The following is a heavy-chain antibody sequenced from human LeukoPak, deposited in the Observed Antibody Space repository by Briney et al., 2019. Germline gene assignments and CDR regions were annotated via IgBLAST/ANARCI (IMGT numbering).Heavy chain of an antibody. CDR1: GFTFSSYA. V-gene: IGHV3-21*01. CDR3: ARGDYVDY. Sequence: SGGSLRLSCAASGFTFSSYAMSWVRQAPGKGLEWVSCIRSSSSYIYYADSVKGRFTISRDNAKNSLYLQMNSLRAEDTAVYYCARGDYVDYWGQGTLVTVSS. J-gene: IGHJ4*02. CDR2: IRSSSSYI.